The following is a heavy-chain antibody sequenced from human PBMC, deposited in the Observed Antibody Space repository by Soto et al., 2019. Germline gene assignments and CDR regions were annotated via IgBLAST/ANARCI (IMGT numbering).Heavy chain of an antibody. J-gene: IGHJ2*01. CDR2: IYYSGST. CDR1: GGSITGSF. CDR3: VREHALRYCSGGSCYSGYFDL. Sequence: QVQLQESGPGLVKPSETLSLICTVSGGSITGSFWSWIRQPPGKGLEWLGYIYYSGSTKYNPSLKSRITISVDTSKNQISLKLSSVTAADTAVYYCVREHALRYCSGGSCYSGYFDLWGRGTLVTVFS. D-gene: IGHD2-15*01. V-gene: IGHV4-59*01.